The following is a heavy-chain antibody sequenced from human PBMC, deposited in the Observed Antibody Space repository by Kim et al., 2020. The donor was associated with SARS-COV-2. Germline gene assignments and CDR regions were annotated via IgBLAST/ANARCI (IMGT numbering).Heavy chain of an antibody. CDR1: GYTFTSYA. J-gene: IGHJ4*02. D-gene: IGHD6-13*01. V-gene: IGHV1-3*01. Sequence: ASVKVSCKASGYTFTSYAMHWVRQAPGQRLEWMGWINAGNGNTKYSQKFQGRVTITRDTSASTAYMELSSLRSEDTAVYYCARDPNSSSWYDYFDYWGQGTLVTVSS. CDR2: INAGNGNT. CDR3: ARDPNSSSWYDYFDY.